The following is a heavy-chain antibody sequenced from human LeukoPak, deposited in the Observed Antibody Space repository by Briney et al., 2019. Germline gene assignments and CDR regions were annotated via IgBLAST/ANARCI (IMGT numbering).Heavy chain of an antibody. CDR2: IIPIFGTA. CDR1: GGTFSSYA. CDR3: ARDRYYDSSGTNWFDP. Sequence: GASVKVSCKASGGTFSSYAISWVRQAPGQGLEWMGGIIPIFGTANYAQKFQGRVTITTDESTSTAYMELSSLRSEDTAVYYCARDRYYDSSGTNWFDPWGQGTLVTVSS. J-gene: IGHJ5*02. V-gene: IGHV1-69*05. D-gene: IGHD3-22*01.